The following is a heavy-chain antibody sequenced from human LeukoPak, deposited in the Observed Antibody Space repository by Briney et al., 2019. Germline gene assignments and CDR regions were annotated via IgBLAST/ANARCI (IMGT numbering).Heavy chain of an antibody. V-gene: IGHV1-24*01. D-gene: IGHD3-9*01. CDR3: ATSLYFDWLLNY. Sequence: ASVKVSCKVSGYTLTELSMHWVRQAPGKGLERMGGFDPEDGETIYAQKFQGRVTMTEDTSTDTAYMELSSLRSEDTAVYYCATSLYFDWLLNYWGQGTLVTVSS. CDR2: FDPEDGET. J-gene: IGHJ4*02. CDR1: GYTLTELS.